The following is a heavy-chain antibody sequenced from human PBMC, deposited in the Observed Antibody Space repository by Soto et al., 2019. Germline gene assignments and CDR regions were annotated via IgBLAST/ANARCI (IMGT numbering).Heavy chain of an antibody. CDR1: GGSISSGEYY. V-gene: IGHV4-31*03. CDR2: IYFSGST. Sequence: QVQLQESGPGLVKPSQTLSLTCTVSGGSISSGEYYWSWIRQHPGKGLEWIGYIYFSGSTYYNPSLKRRVTISVDMSKNQFSLKLSSVTAADTAVYYCARGPLSMTTVTTSWFDYAFDIWGQGTMVTVSS. J-gene: IGHJ3*02. CDR3: ARGPLSMTTVTTSWFDYAFDI. D-gene: IGHD4-17*01.